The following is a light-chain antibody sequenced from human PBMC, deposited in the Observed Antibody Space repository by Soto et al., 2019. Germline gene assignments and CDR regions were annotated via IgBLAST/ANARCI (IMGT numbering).Light chain of an antibody. CDR1: QSVSSY. CDR3: QQRSNWPVT. CDR2: DAS. J-gene: IGKJ1*01. V-gene: IGKV3-11*01. Sequence: EIVLTQSPATLSLSPGESATLSCRASQSVSSYLAWYQQKPGQAPRLLIYDASRRATGIPARFSGSGSGTDFTLTISSLEPEAFAVYYCQQRSNWPVTFGQGTKVEIK.